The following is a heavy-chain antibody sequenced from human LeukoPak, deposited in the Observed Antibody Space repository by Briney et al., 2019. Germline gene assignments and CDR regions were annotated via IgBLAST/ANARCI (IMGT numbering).Heavy chain of an antibody. V-gene: IGHV3-48*02. CDR3: AGGALRYSDY. CDR2: ISSSSSAI. CDR1: GFTFSSYT. D-gene: IGHD3-9*01. Sequence: GGSLRLSCAASGFTFSSYTMNWVRQAPGKGLEWVSSISSSSSAIYYAASVKGRFTISRDNAKNSLYLQMNSLRDEDTAVYYCAGGALRYSDYWGQGTLVTVSS. J-gene: IGHJ4*02.